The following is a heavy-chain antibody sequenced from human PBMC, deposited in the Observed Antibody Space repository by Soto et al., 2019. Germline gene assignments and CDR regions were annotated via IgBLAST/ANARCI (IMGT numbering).Heavy chain of an antibody. J-gene: IGHJ6*02. CDR1: GDSIISDGYY. V-gene: IGHV4-31*01. Sequence: SETLSLTCTVSGDSIISDGYYWSWVRQDPGKSQERIGYIYVSGRTNYNTALKRQVTMSVDTSKNQFPMTLSSVTAEDTAMYYCARVGGEGYGYYYNGMDVWGQGTTVTVSS. D-gene: IGHD2-2*03. CDR3: ARVGGEGYGYYYNGMDV. CDR2: IYVSGRT.